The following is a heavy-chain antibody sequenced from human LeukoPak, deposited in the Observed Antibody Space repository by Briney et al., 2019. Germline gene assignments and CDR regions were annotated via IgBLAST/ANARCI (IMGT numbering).Heavy chain of an antibody. CDR2: VSAYNGKA. Sequence: ASVKASCKASGYTFTDFGISWVRQAPGQGLEWMAWVSAYNGKANYVQKFQDRVTTTTDTSASTAYMELRSLRSDDTAVYYCARLEAVGGPDDYWGQGTLVTDSS. V-gene: IGHV1-18*01. D-gene: IGHD6-19*01. CDR1: GYTFTDFG. CDR3: ARLEAVGGPDDY. J-gene: IGHJ4*02.